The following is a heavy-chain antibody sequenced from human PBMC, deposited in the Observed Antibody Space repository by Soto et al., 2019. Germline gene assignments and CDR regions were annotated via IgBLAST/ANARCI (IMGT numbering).Heavy chain of an antibody. J-gene: IGHJ4*02. CDR1: GFTFSSYA. V-gene: IGHV3-30-3*01. D-gene: IGHD6-19*01. CDR3: AREGAVAGSHFDY. CDR2: ISSDGSNK. Sequence: QVQLVESGGGVVQPGRSLRLSCAASGFTFSSYAMHWVRQAPGKGLEWVAGISSDGSNKYYADSVKGRFTISRDNSNNTLYLQMNSLRAEDTAVYYCAREGAVAGSHFDYRGQGTLVTVSS.